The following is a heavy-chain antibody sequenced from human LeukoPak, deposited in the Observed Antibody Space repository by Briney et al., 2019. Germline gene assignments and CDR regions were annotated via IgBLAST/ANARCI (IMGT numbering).Heavy chain of an antibody. CDR1: GGSISSSSHY. J-gene: IGHJ2*01. CDR3: ARVYYSSSYDYWYFDL. D-gene: IGHD6-13*01. CDR2: INHSGST. Sequence: PSETLPLTCTVSGGSISSSSHYWGWIRQPPGKGPEWIGEINHSGSTNYNPSLKSRVTISVDTSRNQFSLKLSSVTAADTAVYYCARVYYSSSYDYWYFDLWGRGTLVTVSS. V-gene: IGHV4-39*07.